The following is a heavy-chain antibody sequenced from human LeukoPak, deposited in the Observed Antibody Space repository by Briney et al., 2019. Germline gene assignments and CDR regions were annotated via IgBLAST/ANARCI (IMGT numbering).Heavy chain of an antibody. D-gene: IGHD2-2*02. CDR2: IYYNGKT. J-gene: IGHJ6*02. CDR1: GGSVTYTNYY. CDR3: AREVSTSNHRYCSSTSCYTFSGMDV. V-gene: IGHV4-39*07. Sequence: SETLSLTCTVSGGSVTYTNYYWGWIRQPPGKGLQWIGVIYYNGKTYYNPSLKSRVTISVDTSKNQFSLKLSSVTAADTAVYYCAREVSTSNHRYCSSTSCYTFSGMDVWGQGTTVTVSS.